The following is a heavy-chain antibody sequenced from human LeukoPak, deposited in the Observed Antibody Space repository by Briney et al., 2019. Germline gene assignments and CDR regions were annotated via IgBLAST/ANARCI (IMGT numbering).Heavy chain of an antibody. J-gene: IGHJ4*02. CDR1: GGSISNYY. CDR3: ARAAEYLGY. V-gene: IGHV4-59*12. Sequence: PSETLSLTCTVSGGSISNYYWSWIRQPPGKGLEWIGYIYYSGSTNYNPSLKSRVTISIDTSKNQFSLKLSSVTAADPAVYYCARAAEYLGYWGQGTLVTVSS. CDR2: IYYSGST.